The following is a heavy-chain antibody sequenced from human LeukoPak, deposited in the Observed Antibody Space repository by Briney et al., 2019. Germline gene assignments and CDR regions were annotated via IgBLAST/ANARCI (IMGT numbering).Heavy chain of an antibody. V-gene: IGHV3-21*01. CDR3: ARLLEPATGYYMDV. CDR2: ISTSSSYI. J-gene: IGHJ6*03. D-gene: IGHD5-24*01. CDR1: GFTFSSFG. Sequence: GGSLRLSCAASGFTFSSFGMNWVRQAPGKGLEWVSSISTSSSYIYYADSLKGRFTISRDNAKNSLYLQMNSLRAEDTAVYYCARLLEPATGYYMDVWGKGTTVTISS.